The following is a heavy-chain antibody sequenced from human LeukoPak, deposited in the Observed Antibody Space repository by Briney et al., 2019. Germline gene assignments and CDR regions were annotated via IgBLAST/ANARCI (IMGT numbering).Heavy chain of an antibody. CDR2: ISGSGGST. D-gene: IGHD6-13*01. Sequence: GGSLRLSCAASGFNFSSYAMSWVRQAPGKGLEWVSAISGSGGSTYYADSVKGRFTISRDNSKNTLYLQMNSLRAEDTAVYYSAERHGRSGRIQQLVPYDYWGQETLVTVSS. CDR3: AERHGRSGRIQQLVPYDY. CDR1: GFNFSSYA. J-gene: IGHJ4*02. V-gene: IGHV3-23*01.